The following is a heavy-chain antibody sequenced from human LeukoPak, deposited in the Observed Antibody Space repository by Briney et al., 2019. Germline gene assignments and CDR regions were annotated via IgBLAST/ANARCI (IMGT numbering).Heavy chain of an antibody. V-gene: IGHV3-21*01. CDR2: ITISGTYI. CDR3: ARDGGYSGYEFDY. CDR1: GFTFSSYT. J-gene: IGHJ4*02. Sequence: GGSLRLSCAASGFTFSSYTMNWVRQAPGKGLEWVSSITISGTYIYYADSVKGRFTISRDDAKNSLYLQMNSLRAEDTALYYCARDGGYSGYEFDYWGQGTLVTVSS. D-gene: IGHD5-12*01.